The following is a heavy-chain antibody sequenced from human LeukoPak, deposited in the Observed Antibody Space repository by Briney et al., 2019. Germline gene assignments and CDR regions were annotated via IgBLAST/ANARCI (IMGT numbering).Heavy chain of an antibody. V-gene: IGHV4-4*07. D-gene: IGHD5-12*01. CDR2: IYSSGST. CDR1: GGSISGYL. J-gene: IGHJ3*02. CDR3: ARARYSGYDGAFDI. Sequence: PSETLSLTCTVSGGSISGYLWSWIRQPAGKTLEWIGRIYSSGSTDYNPSLKGRVTMSVDTSKNHFSLKLSSVTAADTATYYCARARYSGYDGAFDIWGQGTMVTVSS.